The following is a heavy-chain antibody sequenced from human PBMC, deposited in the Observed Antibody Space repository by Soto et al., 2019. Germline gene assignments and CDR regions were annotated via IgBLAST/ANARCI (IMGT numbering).Heavy chain of an antibody. CDR3: AGEYYDSSGYGSSNPGSLGY. J-gene: IGHJ4*02. V-gene: IGHV4-39*07. Sequence: SETLSLTCTVSGGSISRSSFYWGWIRQHPGKGLEWIGCIYYSGSTYYNPSLKSRVTISVDTSKNQFSLKLSSVTAADTAVYYCAGEYYDSSGYGSSNPGSLGYWGQGTLVTVSS. CDR2: IYYSGST. CDR1: GGSISRSSFY. D-gene: IGHD3-22*01.